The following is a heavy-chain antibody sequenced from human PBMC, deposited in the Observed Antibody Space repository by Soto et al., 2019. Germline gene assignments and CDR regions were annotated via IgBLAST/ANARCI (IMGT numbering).Heavy chain of an antibody. Sequence: ESGGGVVQPGRSLTLSCAASGFTFSSYGMHWVRQAPGKGLEWVAVVSFDAGNKYYADSVKGRFTIFRDNSNNTLFLQMNSLRTEDTALYYCAKALGRMTMVRGVTETDYWGQGTLVTVSS. CDR1: GFTFSSYG. V-gene: IGHV3-30*18. J-gene: IGHJ4*02. CDR3: AKALGRMTMVRGVTETDY. D-gene: IGHD3-10*01. CDR2: VSFDAGNK.